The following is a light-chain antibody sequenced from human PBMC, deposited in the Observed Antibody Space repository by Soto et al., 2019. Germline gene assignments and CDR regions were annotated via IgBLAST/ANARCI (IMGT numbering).Light chain of an antibody. J-gene: IGKJ4*01. CDR2: DAS. Sequence: EVVLTQSPATLSLSPGETATLSCRASQSVSSYLAWYQQKPGQAPRLLIYDASKTATGIPARFSGSGSGTDFTLTICSLEPEDFAVYYCQQRSGWPTSLIFGGGTKVEIK. V-gene: IGKV3-11*01. CDR1: QSVSSY. CDR3: QQRSGWPTSLI.